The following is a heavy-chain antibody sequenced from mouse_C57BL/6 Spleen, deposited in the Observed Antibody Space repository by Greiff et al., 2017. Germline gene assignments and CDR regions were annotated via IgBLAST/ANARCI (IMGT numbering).Heavy chain of an antibody. Sequence: VQLKESGPELVKPGASVKISCKASGYSFTGYYMNWVKQSPEKSLEWIGEINPSTGGTTYNQKFKAKATLTVDKSSSTAYMQLKSLTSEDSAVYYCARATVVAGDYWGQGTSVTVSS. D-gene: IGHD1-1*01. CDR3: ARATVVAGDY. V-gene: IGHV1-42*01. J-gene: IGHJ4*01. CDR1: GYSFTGYY. CDR2: INPSTGGT.